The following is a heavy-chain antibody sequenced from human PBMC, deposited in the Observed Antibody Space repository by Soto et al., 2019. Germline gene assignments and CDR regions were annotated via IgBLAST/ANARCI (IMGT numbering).Heavy chain of an antibody. V-gene: IGHV3-9*01. CDR3: AKETTRFGELESGFAP. D-gene: IGHD3-16*01. CDR1: GFTFDDYA. J-gene: IGHJ5*02. CDR2: ISWNSGSI. Sequence: EVQLVESGGGLVQPGRSLRLSCAASGFTFDDYAMHWVRQAPGKGLEWVSGISWNSGSIGYADSVKGRFTISRDNAKNSLYLQMNSLRAEDTALYYCAKETTRFGELESGFAPWGQGTLVTVSS.